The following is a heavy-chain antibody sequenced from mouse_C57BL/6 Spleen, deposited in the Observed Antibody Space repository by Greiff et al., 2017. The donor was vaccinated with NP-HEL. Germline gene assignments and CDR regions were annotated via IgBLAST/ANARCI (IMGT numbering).Heavy chain of an antibody. Sequence: VNVVESGAELMKPGASVKLSCKATGYTFTGYWIEWVKQRPGHGLEWIGEILPGSGSTNYNEKFKGKATFTADTSSNTAYMQLSSLTTEDSAIYYCARRIFIYDGYYGAMDYWGQGTSVTVSS. CDR2: ILPGSGST. CDR3: ARRIFIYDGYYGAMDY. D-gene: IGHD2-3*01. J-gene: IGHJ4*01. CDR1: GYTFTGYW. V-gene: IGHV1-9*01.